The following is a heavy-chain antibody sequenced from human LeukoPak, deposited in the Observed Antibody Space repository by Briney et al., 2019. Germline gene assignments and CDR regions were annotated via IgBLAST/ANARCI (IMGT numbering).Heavy chain of an antibody. J-gene: IGHJ6*03. CDR1: GFTFISYA. CDR3: ARDPDYGDANFYYYYMDV. Sequence: GGSLRLSCAASGFTFISYAIHWVRQAPGKGLEWVAVISFHGTDSFYADSVKGRFTISRDNSKNTLYLQMSSLRADDTAVYYCARDPDYGDANFYYYYMDVWGKGTTVTISS. CDR2: ISFHGTDS. D-gene: IGHD4-17*01. V-gene: IGHV3-30*04.